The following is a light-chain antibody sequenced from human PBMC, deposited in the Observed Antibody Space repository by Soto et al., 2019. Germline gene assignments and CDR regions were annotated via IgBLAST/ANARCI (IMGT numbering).Light chain of an antibody. CDR2: YAS. CDR1: QSVRNN. Sequence: EIMMTQSPATLSVSPGERATLSCRASQSVRNNLAWYQQKPGQAPRLLIYYASTRATGIPARFSGSGSETDFTLTISSLQSEDFALYYCQQYNNWPPITFGQGTRLEIK. CDR3: QQYNNWPPIT. J-gene: IGKJ5*01. V-gene: IGKV3-15*01.